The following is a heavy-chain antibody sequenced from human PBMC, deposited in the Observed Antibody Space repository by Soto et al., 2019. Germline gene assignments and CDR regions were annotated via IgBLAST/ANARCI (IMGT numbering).Heavy chain of an antibody. CDR2: ISWNSDSI. V-gene: IGHV3-9*01. CDR3: AKGGYNWNSYLHY. D-gene: IGHD1-7*01. J-gene: IGHJ4*02. Sequence: EVQLVESGGGLVQPGRSLRLSCAASGFTFDDYAMHWVRQAPGKGLEWVSGISWNSDSIGYADSVKGRFTISRDNAKNSLYLQMNSLRAEDTALYYCAKGGYNWNSYLHYWGQGTLVTVSS. CDR1: GFTFDDYA.